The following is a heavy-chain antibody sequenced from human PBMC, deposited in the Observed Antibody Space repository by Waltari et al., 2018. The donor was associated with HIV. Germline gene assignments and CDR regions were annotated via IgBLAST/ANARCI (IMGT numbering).Heavy chain of an antibody. D-gene: IGHD3-10*01. CDR2: MNPNSGAT. J-gene: IGHJ6*02. Sequence: QVQLVQSGAEVKNPGASVKVSCKASGYTFVTNDINWVRQATGQGLEWMGWMNPNSGATGYAQKFQGRVTMTKNSSISTAYMELSSLRSEDTAVYYCARLLVSYYHYYGMDVWGQGTTVTVSS. CDR3: ARLLVSYYHYYGMDV. V-gene: IGHV1-8*01. CDR1: GYTFVTND.